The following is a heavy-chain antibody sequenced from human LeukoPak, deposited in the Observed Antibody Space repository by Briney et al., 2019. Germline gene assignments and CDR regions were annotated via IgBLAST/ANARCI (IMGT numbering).Heavy chain of an antibody. J-gene: IGHJ4*02. CDR2: INSDGSST. CDR3: ARTQYSSSSLGF. D-gene: IGHD6-13*01. CDR1: GFTFSTYW. Sequence: GGSLRLSCAASGFTFSTYWMHWVRQAPGKGLVLVSRINSDGSSTNYADSVRGRFTISRDNAKNTLYLRVNGLGAEDTAVYYCARTQYSSSSLGFWGQGTLVTVSS. V-gene: IGHV3-74*01.